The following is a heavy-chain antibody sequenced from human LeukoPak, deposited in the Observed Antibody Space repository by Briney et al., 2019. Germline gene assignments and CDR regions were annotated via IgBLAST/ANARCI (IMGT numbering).Heavy chain of an antibody. D-gene: IGHD3-10*01. CDR3: ARAPTRMVRGVTRNWFDP. J-gene: IGHJ5*02. V-gene: IGHV4-59*01. Sequence: ETLSLTCTVSGGSISSYYWSWIRQPPGKGLEWIGYIYYSGSTNYNPSLKSRVTISVDTSKNQFSLKLSSVTAADTAVYYCARAPTRMVRGVTRNWFDPWGQGTLVTVSS. CDR1: GGSISSYY. CDR2: IYYSGST.